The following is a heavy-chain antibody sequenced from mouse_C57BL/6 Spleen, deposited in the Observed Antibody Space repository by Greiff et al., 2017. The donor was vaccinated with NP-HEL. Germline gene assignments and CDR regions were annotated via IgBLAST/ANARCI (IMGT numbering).Heavy chain of an antibody. V-gene: IGHV1-82*01. Sequence: QVQLQQSGPELVKPGASVKISCKASGYAFSSSWMNWVKQRPGKGLEWIGRIYPGDGDTNYNGKFKGKATLTADKSSSTAYMQLSSLTSEDSAVYFCARSYGSSYGEGYYAMDYWGQGTSVTVSS. CDR3: ARSYGSSYGEGYYAMDY. J-gene: IGHJ4*01. CDR2: IYPGDGDT. D-gene: IGHD1-1*01. CDR1: GYAFSSSW.